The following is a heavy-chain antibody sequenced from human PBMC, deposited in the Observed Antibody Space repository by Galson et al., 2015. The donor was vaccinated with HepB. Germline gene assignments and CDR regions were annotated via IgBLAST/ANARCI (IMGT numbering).Heavy chain of an antibody. V-gene: IGHV3-7*03. CDR2: IKHDGSEK. J-gene: IGHJ6*02. D-gene: IGHD2-2*01. Sequence: SLRLSCAASGFTLSSYWMSWVRQTPGKGLEWVANIKHDGSEKYYVDSVKGRFTISRDNAKNSLYLQMNSLRADDTAVFYCARDLVVVPADFYGMDVWGQGTTVTVSS. CDR1: GFTLSSYW. CDR3: ARDLVVVPADFYGMDV.